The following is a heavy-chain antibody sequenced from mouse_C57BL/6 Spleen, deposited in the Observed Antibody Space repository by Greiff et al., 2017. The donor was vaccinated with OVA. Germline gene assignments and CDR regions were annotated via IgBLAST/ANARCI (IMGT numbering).Heavy chain of an antibody. CDR3: ARDLVSHYYGSVYYFDY. Sequence: DVKLVESGGGLVKPGGSLKLSCAASGFTFSSYAMSWVRQTPEKRLEWVATISDGGSYTYYPDNVKGRFTISRDNAKNNLYLQMSHLKSEDTAMYYCARDLVSHYYGSVYYFDYWGQGTTLTVSS. D-gene: IGHD1-1*01. CDR2: ISDGGSYT. J-gene: IGHJ2*01. CDR1: GFTFSSYA. V-gene: IGHV5-4*01.